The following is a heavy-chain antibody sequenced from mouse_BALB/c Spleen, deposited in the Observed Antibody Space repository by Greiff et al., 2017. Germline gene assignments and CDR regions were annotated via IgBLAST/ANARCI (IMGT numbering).Heavy chain of an antibody. CDR1: GYSFTGYF. CDR3: ARNYGSSYYFDY. CDR2: INPYNGDT. D-gene: IGHD1-1*01. J-gene: IGHJ2*01. V-gene: IGHV1-20*02. Sequence: VQLQQSGPELVKPGASVKISCKASGYSFTGYFMNWVMQSHGKSLEWIGRINPYNGDTFYNQKFKGKATLTVDKSSSTAHMELRSPASEDSAVYYCARNYGSSYYFDYWGQGTTLTVSS.